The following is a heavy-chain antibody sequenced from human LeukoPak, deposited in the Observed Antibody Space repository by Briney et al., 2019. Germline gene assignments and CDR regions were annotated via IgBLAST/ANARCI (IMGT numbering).Heavy chain of an antibody. CDR1: GFTFSSYA. CDR2: ISYDGSNK. J-gene: IGHJ4*02. Sequence: GRSLRLSCAASGFTFSSYAMHWVRQAPGKGLEWVAVISYDGSNKYYADSVKGRFTTSRDNSKNTLYLQMNSLRAEDTAVYYCARGRDYFDYWGQGTLVTVSS. V-gene: IGHV3-30*04. CDR3: ARGRDYFDY.